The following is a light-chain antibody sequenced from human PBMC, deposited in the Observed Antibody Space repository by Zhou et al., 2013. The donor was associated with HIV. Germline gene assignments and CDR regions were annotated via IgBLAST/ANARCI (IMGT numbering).Light chain of an antibody. CDR2: GAS. CDR1: QGVGRS. Sequence: AIRITQSPSSLSASIGDKVTITCRASQGVGRSLAWYQQKAGKAPNLLIHGASTLNSGVPSRFSGSGSGTDFTLTISSLQPEDFATYYCQQSYSTLWTFGQGTKVSIK. V-gene: IGKV1-8*01. CDR3: QQSYSTLWT. J-gene: IGKJ1*01.